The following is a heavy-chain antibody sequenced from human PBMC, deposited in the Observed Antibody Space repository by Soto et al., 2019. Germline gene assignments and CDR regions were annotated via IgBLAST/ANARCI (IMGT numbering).Heavy chain of an antibody. CDR2: IYPSDSDT. V-gene: IGHV5-51*01. D-gene: IGHD3-3*01. CDR1: GYNFAGYW. J-gene: IGHJ4*02. Sequence: AGESLKISCKGSGYNFAGYWIAWVRQMPGKGLELMGIIYPSDSDTRYRPSFQGQATISADKSISSAYLQWSSLRASDTAMYYCARGGVSTRTFDYWGQGTPVTVSP. CDR3: ARGGVSTRTFDY.